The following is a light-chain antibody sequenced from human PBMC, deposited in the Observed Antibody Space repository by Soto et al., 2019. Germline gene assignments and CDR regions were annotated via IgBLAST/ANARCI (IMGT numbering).Light chain of an antibody. CDR3: QQYENVPIT. CDR1: QDIRNY. J-gene: IGKJ5*01. Sequence: DIQMTQSPSSLSASVGDRVTITCQASQDIRNYLNWYQQKPGKAPKLPIYDASNLETGVPSRFSGSGSGTDFTFTISSLQPEDIAAYYCQQYENVPITLGQGTRLEIK. V-gene: IGKV1-33*01. CDR2: DAS.